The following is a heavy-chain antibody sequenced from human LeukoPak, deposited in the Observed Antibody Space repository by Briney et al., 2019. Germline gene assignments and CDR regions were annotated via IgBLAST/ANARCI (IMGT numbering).Heavy chain of an antibody. CDR2: INPNSGGT. D-gene: IGHD1-26*01. Sequence: ASVKVSCKASGYTFTGYYMHWVRQAPGQGLEWMGWINPNSGGTNYAQKLQGWVTMTRDTSISTAYMELSRLRSDDTAVYYCARDRGGSPRLYAFDIWGQGTMVTVSS. V-gene: IGHV1-2*04. J-gene: IGHJ3*02. CDR1: GYTFTGYY. CDR3: ARDRGGSPRLYAFDI.